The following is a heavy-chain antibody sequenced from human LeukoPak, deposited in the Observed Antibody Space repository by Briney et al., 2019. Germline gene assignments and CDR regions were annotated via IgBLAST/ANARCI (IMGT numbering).Heavy chain of an antibody. CDR3: ARELSEMATISPFDY. D-gene: IGHD5-24*01. J-gene: IGHJ4*02. CDR1: GFTFSSHA. V-gene: IGHV3-23*01. Sequence: GGSLRLSCAASGFTFSSHAMSWVRQAPGKGLEWVSAISGSGGSTYYADSVKGRFTIPRDNSKNTLYLQMNSLRAEDTAVYYCARELSEMATISPFDYWGQGTLVTVSS. CDR2: ISGSGGST.